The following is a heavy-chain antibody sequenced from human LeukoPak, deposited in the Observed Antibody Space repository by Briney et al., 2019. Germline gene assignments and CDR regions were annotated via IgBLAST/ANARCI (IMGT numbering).Heavy chain of an antibody. Sequence: PSETLSLTCTVPGGSISNKYWSWIRQPPGKGLEWIGYIYYSGSTNYNPSLKSRVTISVDTSKNQFSLKLSSVTAADTAVYYCARDLGPEKRKFGEYLNWFDPWGQGTLVTVSS. CDR3: ARDLGPEKRKFGEYLNWFDP. J-gene: IGHJ5*02. D-gene: IGHD3-10*01. V-gene: IGHV4-59*01. CDR1: GGSISNKY. CDR2: IYYSGST.